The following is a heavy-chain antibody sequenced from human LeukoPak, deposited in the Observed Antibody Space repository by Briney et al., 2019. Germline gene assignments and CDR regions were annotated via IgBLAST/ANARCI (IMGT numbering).Heavy chain of an antibody. Sequence: GGSLRLSCTASGFAFGGYAMSWVRQAPGKGLEWVAGISGSGGSTNYADSVKGRFTISRDNPKNTLYLQMNRLRAEDTAVYFCAKRGVVIRVILVGFHKEAYYFDSWGQGALVTVSS. CDR3: AKRGVVIRVILVGFHKEAYYFDS. D-gene: IGHD3-22*01. CDR2: ISGSGGST. J-gene: IGHJ4*02. CDR1: GFAFGGYA. V-gene: IGHV3-23*01.